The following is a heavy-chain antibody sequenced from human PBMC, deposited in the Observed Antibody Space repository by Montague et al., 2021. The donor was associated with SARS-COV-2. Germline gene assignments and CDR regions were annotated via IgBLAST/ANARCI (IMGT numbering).Heavy chain of an antibody. CDR2: IFYTGST. D-gene: IGHD6-13*01. V-gene: IGHV4-59*11. CDR3: ARQAAGSYFYYGVDV. J-gene: IGHJ6*02. CDR1: GDSINTHY. Sequence: SETLSLTCTVSGDSINTHYWNWIRQPPGKGLEWLGSIFYTGSTNYNPSLKSRVTISLDTSKNQFFLKVTSVTAADTAVYYCARQAAGSYFYYGVDVWGQGTTVTVSS.